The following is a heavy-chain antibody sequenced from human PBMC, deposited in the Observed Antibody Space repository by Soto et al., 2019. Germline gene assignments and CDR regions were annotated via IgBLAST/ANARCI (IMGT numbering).Heavy chain of an antibody. J-gene: IGHJ5*02. CDR1: GDSIISSDFY. D-gene: IGHD3-3*02. CDR2: IFYLGSS. V-gene: IGHV4-39*01. Sequence: SETLSVTCTVSGDSIISSDFYWGWVRQPPGKGLEWIGSIFYLGSSYYNPSLKSRVTMSVDTSKNQFSLRLRSVTAADTALYFCARHSLALRKNNWFDPWGQGIMVTVSS. CDR3: ARHSLALRKNNWFDP.